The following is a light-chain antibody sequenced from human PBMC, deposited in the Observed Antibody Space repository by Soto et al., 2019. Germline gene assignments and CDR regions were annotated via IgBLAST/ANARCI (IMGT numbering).Light chain of an antibody. CDR1: QSISSW. J-gene: IGKJ1*01. CDR3: QQYKSYWT. V-gene: IGKV1-5*01. Sequence: DVQIIQSRATLSASGGDSDTMSRRASQSISSWLAWYQPKPGKATKLRIYDASSLESGVPSMLGRSGSGTEFTLTISSKQPDDFATYYCQQYKSYWTFGQGTKVDIK. CDR2: DAS.